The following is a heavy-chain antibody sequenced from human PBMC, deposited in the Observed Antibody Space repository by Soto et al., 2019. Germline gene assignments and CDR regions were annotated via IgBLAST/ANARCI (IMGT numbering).Heavy chain of an antibody. D-gene: IGHD1-26*01. J-gene: IGHJ6*02. CDR2: ISAYNGNT. CDR1: GYTFTSYG. V-gene: IGHV1-18*04. Sequence: GASVKVSCKASGYTFTSYGISWVRQAPGQGLEWMGWISAYNGNTNYAQKLQGRVTMTTDTSTSTAYMELRSLRSDDTAVYYCARDIRSGSYYYSYGMDVWGQGTTVTVSS. CDR3: ARDIRSGSYYYSYGMDV.